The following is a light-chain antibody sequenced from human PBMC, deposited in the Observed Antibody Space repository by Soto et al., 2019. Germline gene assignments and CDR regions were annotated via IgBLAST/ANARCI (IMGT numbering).Light chain of an antibody. V-gene: IGKV3-20*01. CDR3: QQYGKSRFI. CDR2: GAS. CDR1: QSVSSNY. Sequence: EIVLTQSPGTLSLSPGERATLYCRASQSVSSNYLAWYQQKPGQAPRLLIYGASSRATGIPDRFSGSGSGTDFTLTISRLEPEDFAVYYCQQYGKSRFIFGPGTKVDIK. J-gene: IGKJ3*01.